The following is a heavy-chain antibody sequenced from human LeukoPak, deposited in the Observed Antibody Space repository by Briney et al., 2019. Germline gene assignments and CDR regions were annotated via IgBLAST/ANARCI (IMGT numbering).Heavy chain of an antibody. V-gene: IGHV3-23*01. Sequence: GGSLGLSCAASGFTFSSYAMSWVRQAPGKGLEWASAISGSGGSTYYADSVKGRFTISRDNSKNTLYLQMNSLRAEDTAVYYCAKILRPSGSWYLLDYWGQGTLVTVSS. CDR3: AKILRPSGSWYLLDY. CDR1: GFTFSSYA. J-gene: IGHJ4*02. CDR2: ISGSGGST. D-gene: IGHD6-13*01.